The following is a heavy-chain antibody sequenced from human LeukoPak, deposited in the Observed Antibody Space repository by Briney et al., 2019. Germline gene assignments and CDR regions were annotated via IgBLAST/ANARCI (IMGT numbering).Heavy chain of an antibody. D-gene: IGHD3-10*01. CDR3: ARDGGYYASGVEDEFDY. J-gene: IGHJ4*02. Sequence: ASVKVSCKASGYTFTGYYMHWVRQAPGRGLEWMGWINPNSGGTNYAQKFQGRVTMTRDTSTSTAYMELSRLRSDDTAVYYCARDGGYYASGVEDEFDYWGQGTLVTVSS. CDR1: GYTFTGYY. CDR2: INPNSGGT. V-gene: IGHV1-2*02.